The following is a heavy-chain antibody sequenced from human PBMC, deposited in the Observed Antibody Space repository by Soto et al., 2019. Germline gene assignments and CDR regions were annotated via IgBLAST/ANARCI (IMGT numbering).Heavy chain of an antibody. CDR2: AYHSADA. V-gene: IGHV4-59*13. D-gene: IGHD3-10*01. CDR1: GVPIRSYF. CDR3: AGSKNRGVTVDY. J-gene: IGHJ4*02. Sequence: LSLTCTVSGVPIRSYFWTWIRQPPGKGLEWIGFAYHSADANYNPSLRNRATISTDPAKRQFSLRLSSVTAADTALYYCAGSKNRGVTVDYWGQGALVTVSS.